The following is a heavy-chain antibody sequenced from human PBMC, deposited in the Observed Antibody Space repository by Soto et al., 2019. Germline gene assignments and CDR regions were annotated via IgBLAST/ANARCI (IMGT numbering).Heavy chain of an antibody. D-gene: IGHD1-7*01. J-gene: IGHJ6*01. V-gene: IGHV4-59*01. CDR1: GASIRLDY. CDR2: IYYSGST. CDR3: AREPLIRVNGTTKIGNGMDV. Sequence: ESLSLHCPVAGASIRLDYWIWIRQPPGKGPQPIGYIYYSGSTNYNPSLKSRVTTSVDTSKNQFSLKLSSVTAAETAVYYSAREPLIRVNGTTKIGNGMDVRREGTTVTVSS.